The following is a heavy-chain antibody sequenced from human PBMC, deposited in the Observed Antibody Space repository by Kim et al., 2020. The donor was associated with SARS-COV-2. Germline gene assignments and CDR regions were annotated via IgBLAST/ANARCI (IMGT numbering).Heavy chain of an antibody. J-gene: IGHJ4*02. D-gene: IGHD5-18*01. CDR2: K. Sequence: KNNREHVKGPFTIAGDTAKNPLFLQMNSLRAEETAVYYCAKQLWLRGNLDYWGQGTLVTVSS. CDR3: AKQLWLRGNLDY. V-gene: IGHV3-7*01.